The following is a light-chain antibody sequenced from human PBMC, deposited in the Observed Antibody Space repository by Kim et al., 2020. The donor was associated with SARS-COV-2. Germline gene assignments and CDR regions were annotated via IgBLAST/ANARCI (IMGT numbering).Light chain of an antibody. CDR2: DVN. V-gene: IGLV2-14*03. J-gene: IGLJ1*01. Sequence: GQSITISCTGTSSDVGTYNYVPWYQQYPGKAPKLMIYDVNKRPSGISNRFSGSKSGNTASLTISGLQAEDEADYYCSSYATSRSYVFGTGTKVTVL. CDR3: SSYATSRSYV. CDR1: SSDVGTYNY.